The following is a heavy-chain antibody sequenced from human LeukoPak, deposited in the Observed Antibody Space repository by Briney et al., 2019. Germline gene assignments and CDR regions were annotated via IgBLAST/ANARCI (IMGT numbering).Heavy chain of an antibody. J-gene: IGHJ4*02. CDR3: ARGYDLWSGYLDY. CDR1: GGSISSGSYY. CDR2: IYNSGST. D-gene: IGHD3-3*01. Sequence: SETPSLTCTVSGGSISSGSYYWSWIRQPPGKGLEWIGRIYNSGSTNYNPSLKSRVTISVDTSKNQFSLKLSSVTAADTAVYYCARGYDLWSGYLDYWGQGTLVTVSS. V-gene: IGHV4-61*02.